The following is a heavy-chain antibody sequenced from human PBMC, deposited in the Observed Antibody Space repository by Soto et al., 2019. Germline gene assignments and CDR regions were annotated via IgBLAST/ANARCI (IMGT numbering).Heavy chain of an antibody. CDR2: IIPIFGTA. Sequence: SVKVSCKASGGTFSSYAISWVRQAPGQGLEWMGGIIPIFGTANYAQKFQGRVTITADESTSTAYMELSSLRSEDTAVYYCARDPTYYGGNSDYFDYWGQGTLVTVSS. D-gene: IGHD4-17*01. CDR3: ARDPTYYGGNSDYFDY. J-gene: IGHJ4*02. V-gene: IGHV1-69*13. CDR1: GGTFSSYA.